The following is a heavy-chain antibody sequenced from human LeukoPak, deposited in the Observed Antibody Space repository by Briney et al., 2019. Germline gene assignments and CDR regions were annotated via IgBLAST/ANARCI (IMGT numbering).Heavy chain of an antibody. CDR1: GFTFSSYG. D-gene: IGHD3-22*01. J-gene: IGHJ4*02. Sequence: GGSLRLSCAASGFTFSSYGMHWVRQAPGKGLEWVALIWYDGSNKYYADSVKGRFTISRDNSKNTLYLQMNSLRAEDTAVYYCAKELGYYDSSGYYSAVDYWGQGTLVTVSS. CDR3: AKELGYYDSSGYYSAVDY. CDR2: IWYDGSNK. V-gene: IGHV3-33*06.